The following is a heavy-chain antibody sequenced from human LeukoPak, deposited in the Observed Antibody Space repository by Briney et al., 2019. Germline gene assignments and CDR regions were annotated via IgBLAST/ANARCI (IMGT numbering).Heavy chain of an antibody. J-gene: IGHJ4*02. Sequence: PGGSLRLSCAASGFTFTKYWMSWVRQPPGKGLELVANIKEDGSETYYVDSVKGRFIISRDSAKNSLYLQMTSLRAEDTGLYYCARAAGGYLDYWGQGIMVTVSS. D-gene: IGHD2-8*02. CDR1: GFTFTKYW. V-gene: IGHV3-7*01. CDR2: IKEDGSET. CDR3: ARAAGGYLDY.